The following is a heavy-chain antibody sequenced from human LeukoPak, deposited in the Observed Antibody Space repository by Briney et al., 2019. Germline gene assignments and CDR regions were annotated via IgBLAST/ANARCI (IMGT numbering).Heavy chain of an antibody. CDR2: INHSGST. CDR3: ARGPGGYSYGYWN. Sequence: SETLSLTCAVYGGSFSGYYWSWIRQPPGEGLEWIGEINHSGSTNYNPPLTSRVTTSVHTSKNQFSLKLSSVTAADTAVYYCARGPGGYSYGYWNWGQGTLVTVSS. J-gene: IGHJ4*02. D-gene: IGHD5-18*01. V-gene: IGHV4-34*01. CDR1: GGSFSGYY.